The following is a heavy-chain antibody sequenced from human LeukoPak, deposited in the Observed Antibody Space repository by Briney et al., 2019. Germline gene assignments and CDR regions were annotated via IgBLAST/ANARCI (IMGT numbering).Heavy chain of an antibody. CDR2: ISSSSYI. CDR3: ARMGTTVSGFDY. D-gene: IGHD4-17*01. V-gene: IGHV3-69-1*01. J-gene: IGHJ4*02. Sequence: PGGSLRLSCATSGFTFSNYWMHWVRQAPGKGLEWVSSISSSSYIYYADSVKGRFTISRDNAKNSLHLQMNSLRAEDTAVYYCARMGTTVSGFDYWGQGTLVTVSS. CDR1: GFTFSNYW.